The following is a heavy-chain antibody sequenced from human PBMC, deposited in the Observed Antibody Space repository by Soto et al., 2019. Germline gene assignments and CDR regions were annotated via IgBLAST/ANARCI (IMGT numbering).Heavy chain of an antibody. V-gene: IGHV1-69*01. CDR2: FIPIFGTA. D-gene: IGHD3-10*01. CDR3: ATNPGPYYYGSGTPGSGYFQH. J-gene: IGHJ1*01. CDR1: GGTFSSYA. Sequence: QVQVVQSGAEVKKPGSSVKVSCKASGGTFSSYAISWARQAPGQGLEWMGGFIPIFGTANYAQKFQGRVTIAADESTSTAYMELSSLRSADTALYYCATNPGPYYYGSGTPGSGYFQHWGQGTLVTVSS.